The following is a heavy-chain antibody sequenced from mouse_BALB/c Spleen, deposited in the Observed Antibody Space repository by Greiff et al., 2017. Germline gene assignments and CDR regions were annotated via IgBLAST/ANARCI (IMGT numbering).Heavy chain of an antibody. D-gene: IGHD2-1*01. Sequence: VQLKESGAELVKPGASVKLSCTASGFNIKDTYMHWVKQRPEQGLEWIGRIDPANGNTKYDPKFQGKATITADTSSNTAYLQLSSLTSEDTAVYYCARDGNYGPFDYWGQGTTLTVSS. CDR2: IDPANGNT. V-gene: IGHV14-3*02. CDR1: GFNIKDTY. J-gene: IGHJ2*01. CDR3: ARDGNYGPFDY.